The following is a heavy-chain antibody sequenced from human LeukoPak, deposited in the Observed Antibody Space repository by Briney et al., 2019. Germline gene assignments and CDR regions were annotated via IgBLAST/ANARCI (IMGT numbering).Heavy chain of an antibody. Sequence: SETLSLTCTVSGGSISSYYWSWIRQPAGKGLEWIGRIYTSGSTNYNPSLKSRVTMSVDTSKNQFSLELSSVTAADTAVYYCARGGNSSGHKPNWFDPWGQGTLVTVSS. CDR3: ARGGNSSGHKPNWFDP. D-gene: IGHD6-19*01. CDR2: IYTSGST. V-gene: IGHV4-4*07. J-gene: IGHJ5*02. CDR1: GGSISSYY.